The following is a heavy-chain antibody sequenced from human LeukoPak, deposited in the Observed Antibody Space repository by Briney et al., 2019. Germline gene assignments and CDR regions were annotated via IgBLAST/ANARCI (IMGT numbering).Heavy chain of an antibody. V-gene: IGHV4-59*01. J-gene: IGHJ3*02. D-gene: IGHD3-22*01. CDR2: VYYSGNT. CDR3: ARGYYDSRGYSNAFDI. Sequence: SETLSLTCTVSGASITSSYWSWIRQPPGGGREWIGYVYYSGNTNYNPSLKSRVTLSVDMSKNQFSLKLNSVTAADTAIYYCARGYYDSRGYSNAFDIWGQGTMVTVSS. CDR1: GASITSSY.